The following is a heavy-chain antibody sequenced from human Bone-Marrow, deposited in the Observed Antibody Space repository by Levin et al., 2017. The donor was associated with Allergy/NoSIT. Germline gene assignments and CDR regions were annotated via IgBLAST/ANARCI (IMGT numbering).Heavy chain of an antibody. J-gene: IGHJ4*02. CDR3: ARVHNFDSSGYRAFLY. CDR1: GVTFSGYG. D-gene: IGHD3-22*01. CDR2: INSGSNTI. Sequence: PGGSLRLSCVASGVTFSGYGMNWVRQAPGKGLEWVSYINSGSNTIYYADSVKGRFTISRDNAKNSLYLQMNSLRVEDTAVYYCARVHNFDSSGYRAFLYWGQGTLVTVSS. V-gene: IGHV3-48*01.